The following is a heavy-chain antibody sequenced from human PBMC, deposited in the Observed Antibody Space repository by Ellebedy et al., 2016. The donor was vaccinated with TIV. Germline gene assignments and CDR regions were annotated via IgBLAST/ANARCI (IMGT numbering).Heavy chain of an antibody. J-gene: IGHJ4*02. V-gene: IGHV3-53*01. CDR3: ASGGVVYCGGDCSAY. D-gene: IGHD2-21*02. Sequence: GESLKISCAASGFTVSSNNMSWVRQAPGKGLEWVSVTYSSGTTYYADSVKGRFTISRDNSKNTLYLQMNSLRAEDTAVYYCASGGVVYCGGDCSAYWGQGTLVTVSS. CDR2: TYSSGTT. CDR1: GFTVSSNN.